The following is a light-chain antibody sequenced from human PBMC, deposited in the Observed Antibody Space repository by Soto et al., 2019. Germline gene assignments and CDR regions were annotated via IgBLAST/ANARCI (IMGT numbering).Light chain of an antibody. J-gene: IGKJ4*01. Sequence: ELVLDHPPATRLWPPGQGPTPPSRPVRVLTTNLAWYQQGPGQAPRLLIYDASNRATGIPARFSGSGSGTDFTLTISSLEPEDSAVYYCQQRGNWPWLTVGGGTRVEIK. CDR3: QQRGNWPWLT. V-gene: IGKV3-11*01. CDR1: RVLTTN. CDR2: DAS.